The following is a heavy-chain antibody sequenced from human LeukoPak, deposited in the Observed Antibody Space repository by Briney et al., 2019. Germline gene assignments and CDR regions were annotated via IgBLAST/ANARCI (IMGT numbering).Heavy chain of an antibody. CDR3: ARGYCSSTSCYTDFDY. J-gene: IGHJ4*02. V-gene: IGHV3-30-3*01. Sequence: GGSLRLSCAASGFTFSSYAMHWVRQAPGKGLEWVAVISYDGSNKYYADSVKGRFTISRDNAKNSLYLQMNSLRAEDTAVYYCARGYCSSTSCYTDFDYWGQGTLVTVSS. D-gene: IGHD2-2*02. CDR2: ISYDGSNK. CDR1: GFTFSSYA.